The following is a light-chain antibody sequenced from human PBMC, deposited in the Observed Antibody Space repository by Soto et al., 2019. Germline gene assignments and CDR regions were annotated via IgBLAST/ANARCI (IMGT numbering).Light chain of an antibody. Sequence: DIQMTQLPSTLSASVGDRVTITCRASQRISSWLAWYQQKPGKAPKLLIYDASSLESGVPSRFSGSGSGTEFTLTISSLQPDDFATYYCQQYNSYSSLTFGGGTKVDIK. CDR3: QQYNSYSSLT. CDR1: QRISSW. V-gene: IGKV1-5*01. J-gene: IGKJ4*01. CDR2: DAS.